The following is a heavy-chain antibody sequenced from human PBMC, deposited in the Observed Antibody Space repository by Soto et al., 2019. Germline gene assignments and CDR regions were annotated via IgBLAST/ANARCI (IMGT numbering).Heavy chain of an antibody. J-gene: IGHJ6*02. CDR1: GYTFTSYY. CDR3: ARDGYKHTVNYYGMDV. D-gene: IGHD4-17*01. Sequence: ASVKVSCKASGYTFTSYYMHWVRQAPGQGLEWMGIINPSGGSTSYAQRFQGRVTMTRDTSTSTVYMELSSLRSEDTAVYYCARDGYKHTVNYYGMDVWGQGTTVTVSS. CDR2: INPSGGST. V-gene: IGHV1-46*01.